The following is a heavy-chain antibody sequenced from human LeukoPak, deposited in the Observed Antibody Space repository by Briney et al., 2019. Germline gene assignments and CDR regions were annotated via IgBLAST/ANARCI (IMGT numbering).Heavy chain of an antibody. CDR3: ARLDIVVVPAAMYYFDY. Sequence: PSETLSLTCTISGGSISSYYWSWIRQPPGKGREWIGYIYYSGSTNYNPSLKSRVTISVDTSKNQFSLKVSSMTAADTAVYYCARLDIVVVPAAMYYFDYWGQGTLVTVSS. CDR1: GGSISSYY. J-gene: IGHJ4*02. CDR2: IYYSGST. V-gene: IGHV4-59*08. D-gene: IGHD2-2*01.